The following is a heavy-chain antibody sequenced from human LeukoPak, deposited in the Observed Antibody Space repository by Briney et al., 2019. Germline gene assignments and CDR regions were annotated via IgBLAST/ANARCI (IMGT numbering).Heavy chain of an antibody. J-gene: IGHJ4*02. CDR2: VYYTGGT. Sequence: SETLSLTCSVSGGSITSSSYYWGWIRQPPEKGLEWIGSVYYTGGTYYSPSLKSRVTISVDTSKNQFSLNLSSVTAADTAVYYCARGYNWNGHTDYWGQGTLVTVSS. V-gene: IGHV4-39*01. CDR3: ARGYNWNGHTDY. CDR1: GGSITSSSYY. D-gene: IGHD1-1*01.